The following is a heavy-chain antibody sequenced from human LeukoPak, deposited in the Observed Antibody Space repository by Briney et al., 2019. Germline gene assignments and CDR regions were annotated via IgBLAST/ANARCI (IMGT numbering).Heavy chain of an antibody. CDR3: ARGLIPLGIAAPREYSGSFDY. CDR1: GYTFTSYD. J-gene: IGHJ4*02. D-gene: IGHD6-13*01. Sequence: ASVKVSCKASGYTFTSYDINWVRQATGQGLEWMGWMNPNSGNTGYAQKFQGRVTITRNTSISTAYMELSSLRSEDTAVYYCARGLIPLGIAAPREYSGSFDYWGQGTLVTVSS. CDR2: MNPNSGNT. V-gene: IGHV1-8*03.